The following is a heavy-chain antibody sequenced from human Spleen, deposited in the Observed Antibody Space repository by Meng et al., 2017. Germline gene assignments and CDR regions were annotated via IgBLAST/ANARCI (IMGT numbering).Heavy chain of an antibody. D-gene: IGHD6-19*01. CDR3: ARDCGSGWYGLYYYYYGMDV. CDR1: GFTFSSYS. J-gene: IGHJ6*02. V-gene: IGHV3-21*01. Sequence: GGSLRLSCAASGFTFSSYSMNWVRQAPGKGLEWVSSISSSSSYIYYADSVKGRFTISRDNAKNSLYLQMNSLRAEDTAVYYCARDCGSGWYGLYYYYYGMDVWGQGTTVTVSS. CDR2: ISSSSSYI.